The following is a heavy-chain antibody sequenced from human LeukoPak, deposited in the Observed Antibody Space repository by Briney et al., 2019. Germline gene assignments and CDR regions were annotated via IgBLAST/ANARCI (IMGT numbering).Heavy chain of an antibody. D-gene: IGHD6-6*01. Sequence: SETVSLTCTVSGGSINIYYWMWLPQPAGKARVWIMRIYTSEGPNYNRSLDGRVTMSVDTSKNQFSLKLSSVTAADTAVYYCTTTRIAARRVPVYYYYMDVWGKGTTVTVSS. J-gene: IGHJ6*03. CDR2: IYTSEGP. CDR1: GGSINIYY. CDR3: TTTRIAARRVPVYYYYMDV. V-gene: IGHV4-4*07.